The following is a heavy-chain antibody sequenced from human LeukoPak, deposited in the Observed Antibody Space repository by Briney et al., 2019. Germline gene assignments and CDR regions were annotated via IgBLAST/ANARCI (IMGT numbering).Heavy chain of an antibody. CDR3: AHMSTMVRGVTYYFNY. J-gene: IGHJ4*02. D-gene: IGHD3-10*01. Sequence: SGPTLVNPTQTLTLTCTFSGFSLSASGVGVGWIRQPPGRALEWLALIYWDDDKRYSPSLKSRLTITKDTSKNQVVLTMTNMDPVDTATYYCAHMSTMVRGVTYYFNYWGQGALVTVCS. CDR2: IYWDDDK. CDR1: GFSLSASGVG. V-gene: IGHV2-5*02.